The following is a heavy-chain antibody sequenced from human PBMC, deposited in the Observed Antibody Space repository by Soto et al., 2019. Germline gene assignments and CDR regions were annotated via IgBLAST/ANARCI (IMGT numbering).Heavy chain of an antibody. CDR1: GSTFTNAW. D-gene: IGHD3-3*01. CDR3: TAEMRFWSRFDY. Sequence: EVQLVESGGGSVKPGTSLRLSCAASGSTFTNAWMGWVRQAPGKGLEWVGRIKSKTDGGTTDFAAPVKGRFNISRDDSKNSQYLQMNNLPTEDTGVYYCTAEMRFWSRFDYWGQGALVTVSS. V-gene: IGHV3-15*01. J-gene: IGHJ4*02. CDR2: IKSKTDGGTT.